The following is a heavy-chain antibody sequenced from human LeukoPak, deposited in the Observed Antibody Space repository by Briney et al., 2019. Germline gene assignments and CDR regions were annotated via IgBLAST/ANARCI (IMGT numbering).Heavy chain of an antibody. CDR3: ARENWNVAKYVLDI. V-gene: IGHV3-33*01. D-gene: IGHD1-1*01. CDR1: GFTFSVYG. J-gene: IGHJ3*02. Sequence: GRSLRLSCAASGFTFSVYGMHWVRQAPDRGLDWLTAIRYDGTETAYADSVKGQFTISRDNSRNTLYLQMNSLRVEDTAIYYCARENWNVAKYVLDIWGQGTLVSVAS. CDR2: IRYDGTET.